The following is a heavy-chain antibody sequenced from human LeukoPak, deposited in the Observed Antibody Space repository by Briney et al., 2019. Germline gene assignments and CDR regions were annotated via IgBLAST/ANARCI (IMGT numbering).Heavy chain of an antibody. D-gene: IGHD6-19*01. CDR3: ARVRTSGWYFDAFDI. CDR1: GFTFGDYA. J-gene: IGHJ3*02. Sequence: GRSLRLSCSTSGFTFGDYAMSWFRQAPGKGLEWVSFIRSKAYEGTTEYTASVRGRFTISRDDSKSIAYLQMNSLKIEDTAVYSCARVRTSGWYFDAFDIWGQGTMVTVSP. V-gene: IGHV3-49*01. CDR2: IRSKAYEGTT.